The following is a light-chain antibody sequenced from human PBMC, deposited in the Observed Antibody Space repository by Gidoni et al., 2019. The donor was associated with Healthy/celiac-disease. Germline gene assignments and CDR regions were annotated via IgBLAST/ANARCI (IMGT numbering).Light chain of an antibody. V-gene: IGKV1-33*01. CDR2: DES. CDR1: QDISNY. Sequence: DIQMTQSPSSLSASVGDRVTITCQASQDISNYLNWYQQKPGKAPKLLIYDESNLETGVTSRFSGSGSGTDFTFTISSLQPEDSATYYCQQYDNLPGFGGGTKVEIK. J-gene: IGKJ4*02. CDR3: QQYDNLPG.